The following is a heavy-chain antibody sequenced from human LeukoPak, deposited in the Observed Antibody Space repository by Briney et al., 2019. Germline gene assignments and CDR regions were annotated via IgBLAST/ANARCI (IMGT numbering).Heavy chain of an antibody. CDR3: ARDLGGGIDY. V-gene: IGHV4-59*01. Sequence: PSETLSLTCTVSGGSISSYYWSWIRQPPGKGLEWIGYIYYSGSTNYNPSLKSRVTISVDTSKNQFSLKLGSVTAADTAVYYCARDLGGGIDYWGQGTLVTVSS. J-gene: IGHJ4*02. CDR1: GGSISSYY. CDR2: IYYSGST. D-gene: IGHD4-23*01.